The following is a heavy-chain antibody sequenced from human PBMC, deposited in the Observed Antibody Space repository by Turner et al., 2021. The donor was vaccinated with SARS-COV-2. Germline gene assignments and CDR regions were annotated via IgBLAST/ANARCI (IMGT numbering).Heavy chain of an antibody. D-gene: IGHD2-21*02. CDR3: ARVNYGGVTVRDYYSYYGMDV. Sequence: QVQLQQWGAGLLKPSETLSLTCAAYGGSFSGYYWIWIRQFPGKGLEWIGEISHSGSTTYNPSLKSRVTLSVDRSKIQFSLRLSSVTAADTAVYYCARVNYGGVTVRDYYSYYGMDVWGQGTTVTVS. CDR1: GGSFSGYY. CDR2: ISHSGST. J-gene: IGHJ6*02. V-gene: IGHV4-34*01.